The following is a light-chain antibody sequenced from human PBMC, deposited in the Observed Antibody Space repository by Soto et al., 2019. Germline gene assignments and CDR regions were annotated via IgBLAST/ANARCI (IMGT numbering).Light chain of an antibody. J-gene: IGKJ1*01. V-gene: IGKV3-15*01. CDR2: SAS. Sequence: EIVMTQSPATLSVSPGGRATLSCRASQSISDTLAWYQQKPGQAPRLLIYSASRGATGFPARFSGSGSGTDFTLTISSLQSEDFAVYYCQQYNNWPPFSFGQGTKVDIK. CDR3: QQYNNWPPFS. CDR1: QSISDT.